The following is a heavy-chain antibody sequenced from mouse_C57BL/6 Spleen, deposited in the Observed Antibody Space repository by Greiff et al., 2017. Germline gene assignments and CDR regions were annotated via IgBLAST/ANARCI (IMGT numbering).Heavy chain of an antibody. J-gene: IGHJ2*01. Sequence: VKLQQSGAELVRPGTSVKMSCKASGYTFTNYWIGWAKQRPGHGLEWIGDIYPGGGYTNYNEKFKGKTTLTADKSSSTAYMQFSSLTSEDSAIYYCATSSPWYFDYWGQGTTLTVSS. CDR3: ATSSPWYFDY. CDR1: GYTFTNYW. D-gene: IGHD1-1*01. CDR2: IYPGGGYT. V-gene: IGHV1-63*01.